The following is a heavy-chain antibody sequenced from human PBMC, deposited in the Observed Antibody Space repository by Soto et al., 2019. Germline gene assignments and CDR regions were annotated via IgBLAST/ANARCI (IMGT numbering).Heavy chain of an antibody. J-gene: IGHJ6*02. CDR3: SRFIMVGGWFDPNYYHGMDV. V-gene: IGHV1-18*01. CDR1: GYTFSNYG. D-gene: IGHD6-19*01. Sequence: QVQLVQSGAEVKKPGASVTVSCKTSGYTFSNYGINWVRQAPGQGLEWMGWISGYNGNTNYAQTDQGRVTMTTDTSTGTVYMELWSLKSDDSAIYYCSRFIMVGGWFDPNYYHGMDVWGQGTTVTVSS. CDR2: ISGYNGNT.